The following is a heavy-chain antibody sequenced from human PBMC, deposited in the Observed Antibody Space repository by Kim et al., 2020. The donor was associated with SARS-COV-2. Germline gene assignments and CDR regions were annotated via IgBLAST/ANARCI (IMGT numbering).Heavy chain of an antibody. Sequence: GGSQRLSCAASGFTFSIYAMNWVRQAPGKGLEWVSSITGSGGSTYYADSVKGRFTISRDNSKNTLFLQMNGPRAEDSALYYCAREESGSGYDYWGQGTLVTVSS. V-gene: IGHV3-23*01. CDR2: ITGSGGST. J-gene: IGHJ4*02. CDR3: AREESGSGYDY. D-gene: IGHD5-12*01. CDR1: GFTFSIYA.